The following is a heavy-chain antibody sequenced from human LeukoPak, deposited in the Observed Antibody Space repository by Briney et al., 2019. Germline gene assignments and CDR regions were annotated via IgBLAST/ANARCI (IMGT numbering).Heavy chain of an antibody. D-gene: IGHD3-22*01. CDR3: ARGDYYDSSGYYY. CDR2: INPNSGGT. J-gene: IGHJ4*02. Sequence: GASVKVSCKAFGYTFTGYYMHWVRQAPGQGLEWMGWINPNSGGTNYAQKFQGRVTMTRDTSISTAYMELSRLRSDDTAVYYCARGDYYDSSGYYYWGQGTLVTVSS. V-gene: IGHV1-2*02. CDR1: GYTFTGYY.